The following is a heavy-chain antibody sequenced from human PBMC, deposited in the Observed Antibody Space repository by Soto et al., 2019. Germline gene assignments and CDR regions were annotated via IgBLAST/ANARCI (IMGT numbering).Heavy chain of an antibody. CDR3: AQTLGSAVAGPGRFDL. Sequence: QVQLVQSGAEVKKPGSSVKVSCKASGGTFNRYAISWLRQAPGQGPEWMGGITPMFGIGNYAQKFQGRVTRTAGESTPTVQMELRRLTCEDTAVYYCAQTLGSAVAGPGRFDLWGRGTRVIVSS. V-gene: IGHV1-69*12. CDR2: ITPMFGIG. J-gene: IGHJ2*01. CDR1: GGTFNRYA. D-gene: IGHD6-19*01.